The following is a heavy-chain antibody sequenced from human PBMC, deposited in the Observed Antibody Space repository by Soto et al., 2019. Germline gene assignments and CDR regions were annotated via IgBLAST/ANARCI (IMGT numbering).Heavy chain of an antibody. CDR1: GFTFSSYG. D-gene: IGHD2-15*01. CDR3: AREGVVCSGGSCYHRKAFDY. Sequence: PGGSLRLSCAASGFTFSSYGMHWVRQAPGKGLEWVAVIWYDGSNKYYADSVKGRFTISRDNSKNTLYLQMNSLRAEDTAVYYCAREGVVCSGGSCYHRKAFDYWGQGTLVTAPQ. CDR2: IWYDGSNK. V-gene: IGHV3-33*01. J-gene: IGHJ4*02.